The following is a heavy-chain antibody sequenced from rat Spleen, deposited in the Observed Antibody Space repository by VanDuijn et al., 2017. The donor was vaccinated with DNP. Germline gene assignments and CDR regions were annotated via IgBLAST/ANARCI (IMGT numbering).Heavy chain of an antibody. D-gene: IGHD5-1*01. CDR1: GFTFSTFP. CDR3: KVGARY. V-gene: IGHV5-46*01. Sequence: EVQLVESGGGLVQPGRSMKLSCAASGFTFSTFPMAWVRQAPTTGLEWVASISTNGGSTYYRDSVKGRFTISRDNAKSTLYLQMNSLRSEDTATYYCKVGARYWGQGVMVTVSS. CDR2: ISTNGGST. J-gene: IGHJ2*01.